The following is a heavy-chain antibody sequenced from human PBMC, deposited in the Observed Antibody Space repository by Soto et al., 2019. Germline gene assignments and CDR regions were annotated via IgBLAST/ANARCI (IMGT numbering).Heavy chain of an antibody. J-gene: IGHJ5*02. CDR1: GGSISSYY. Sequence: QVQLQESGPGLVKPSETLSLTCTVSGGSISSYYWSWIRQPPGKGLEWIGYIYYSGSTNYNPSLKSRVTISVDTSKNQFSLKLSSVTAADTAVYYCARLLWFGGGFDPWGQGTLVTVSS. CDR3: ARLLWFGGGFDP. V-gene: IGHV4-59*01. CDR2: IYYSGST. D-gene: IGHD3-10*01.